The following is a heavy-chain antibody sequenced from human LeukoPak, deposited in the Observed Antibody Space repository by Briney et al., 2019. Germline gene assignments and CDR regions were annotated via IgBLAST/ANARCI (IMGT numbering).Heavy chain of an antibody. CDR3: AKDPIGAYGSGSYYSSSN. J-gene: IGHJ4*02. Sequence: GGSLRLSCAASGFTFSSYAMSWVRQARGKGLEWVSAISGSGGSTYYADSVKGRFTISRDNSKNTLYLQMNSLRAEDTAVYYCAKDPIGAYGSGSYYSSSNWGQGTLVTVSS. CDR2: ISGSGGST. D-gene: IGHD3-10*01. CDR1: GFTFSSYA. V-gene: IGHV3-23*01.